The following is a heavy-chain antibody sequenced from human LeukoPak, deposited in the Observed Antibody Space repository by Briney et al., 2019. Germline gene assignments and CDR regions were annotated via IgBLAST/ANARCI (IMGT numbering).Heavy chain of an antibody. V-gene: IGHV4-39*01. D-gene: IGHD3-10*02. Sequence: SETLSLTCTVSGGSISSSSYYWGWIRQPPGKGLEWIGSIYYSGSTYYNPSLKSRVTISVDTSKNQFSLKLSSVTAADTAVYYCARRHYYVAKIDYWGQGTLVTVSS. CDR2: IYYSGST. J-gene: IGHJ4*02. CDR3: ARRHYYVAKIDY. CDR1: GGSISSSSYY.